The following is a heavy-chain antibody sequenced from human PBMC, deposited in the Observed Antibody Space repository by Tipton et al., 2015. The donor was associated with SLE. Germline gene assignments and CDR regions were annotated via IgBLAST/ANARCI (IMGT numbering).Heavy chain of an antibody. Sequence: TLSLTCTVSGGSITSSSYYWGWIRQPPGKGLEWIGTIYYFKNTYYNPSLKSRVSISVDTSKNQFSLNLGSVTAADTAVYYCARHSIAGANLAWFDPWGQGTLVTVSS. CDR3: ARHSIAGANLAWFDP. V-gene: IGHV4-39*01. CDR2: IYYFKNT. D-gene: IGHD1-26*01. J-gene: IGHJ5*02. CDR1: GGSITSSSYY.